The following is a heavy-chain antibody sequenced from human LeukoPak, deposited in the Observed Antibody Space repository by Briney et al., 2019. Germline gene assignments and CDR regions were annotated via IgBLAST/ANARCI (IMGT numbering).Heavy chain of an antibody. V-gene: IGHV1-69*13. D-gene: IGHD3-3*01. CDR1: GGTFSSYA. CDR2: IIPIFGTA. Sequence: SVKVSCKASGGTFSSYATSWVRQAPGQGLEWMGGIIPIFGTANYAQKFQGRVTITADESTSTAYMELSSLRSEDTAVYYCASDLGYDFWSGYYTVRVGGSYSYYGMDVWGQGTTVTVSS. J-gene: IGHJ6*02. CDR3: ASDLGYDFWSGYYTVRVGGSYSYYGMDV.